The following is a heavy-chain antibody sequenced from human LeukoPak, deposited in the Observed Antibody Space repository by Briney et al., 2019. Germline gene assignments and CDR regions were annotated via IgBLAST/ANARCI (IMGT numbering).Heavy chain of an antibody. V-gene: IGHV1-8*01. CDR2: MNPNSGNT. D-gene: IGHD3-10*01. CDR1: GYTFTSYD. J-gene: IGHJ6*03. CDR3: ARGRPGSGSYRGYYMDV. Sequence: ASVKVSCKASGYTFTSYDINWVRQATGQGLEWLGWMNPNSGNTGYAQKFQGRVTITRNTSMTTAYMDLSSLRSEDTAVYFCARGRPGSGSYRGYYMDVWGKGTTVTISS.